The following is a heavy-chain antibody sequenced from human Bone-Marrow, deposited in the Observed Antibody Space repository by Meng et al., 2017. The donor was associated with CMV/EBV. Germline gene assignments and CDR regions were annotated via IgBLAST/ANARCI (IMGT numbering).Heavy chain of an antibody. CDR1: GYDFLNHG. D-gene: IGHD2-21*01. J-gene: IGHJ4*02. Sequence: ASVKVSCKVSGYDFLNHGISWVRQTPGQGLEWMGWITTCNDNRNYGEKFQDRLSLTTDTSTSTAYMELRSLTSDDTAVYYCARRLPIVEGATTFDYWGQGTLVTVSS. CDR3: ARRLPIVEGATTFDY. V-gene: IGHV1-18*01. CDR2: ITTCNDNR.